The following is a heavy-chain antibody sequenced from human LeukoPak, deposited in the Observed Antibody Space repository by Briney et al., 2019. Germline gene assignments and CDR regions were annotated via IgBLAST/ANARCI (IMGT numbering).Heavy chain of an antibody. CDR2: INWNGGRT. CDR1: GLTFDVYA. Sequence: GGSLSLSCAASGLTFDVYAMSSARQAPGKGLERVSCINWNGGRTGYAHSVTGRFTISRDNAKNSLHPQMNSLRGDDTALNYCVSDQFRAVVVFDIWGKGPMVTVSS. D-gene: IGHD4-23*01. J-gene: IGHJ3*02. V-gene: IGHV3-20*04. CDR3: VSDQFRAVVVFDI.